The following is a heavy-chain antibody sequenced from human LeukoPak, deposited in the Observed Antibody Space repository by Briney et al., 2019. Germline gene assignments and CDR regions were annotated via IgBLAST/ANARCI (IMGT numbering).Heavy chain of an antibody. CDR3: AKGHSDYGTGFDL. V-gene: IGHV3-23*01. D-gene: IGHD4-17*01. J-gene: IGHJ4*02. CDR2: ISGTGGST. Sequence: GGSLRLSCAASGFTFSNYAMSWVRQAPGKGLESVSVISGTGGSTYYADSVRGRFTISRDNSRNTLYLQMNSLRAEDTTVYYCAKGHSDYGTGFDLWGRGTLVTVSS. CDR1: GFTFSNYA.